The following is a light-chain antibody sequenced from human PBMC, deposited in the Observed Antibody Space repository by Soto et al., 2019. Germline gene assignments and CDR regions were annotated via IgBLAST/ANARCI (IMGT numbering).Light chain of an antibody. J-gene: IGLJ1*01. Sequence: QSALTQPHSVSGSPGQSVTISCTGTSSDVGGYNYVSWYQHHPGKAPNLIIYDVSERPSGVPDRFSGSKSGNTGNTASLTISGLQAEDEAEYYCCSYAGSYTHVFGSGTKLTVL. CDR1: SSDVGGYNY. CDR3: CSYAGSYTHV. CDR2: DVS. V-gene: IGLV2-11*01.